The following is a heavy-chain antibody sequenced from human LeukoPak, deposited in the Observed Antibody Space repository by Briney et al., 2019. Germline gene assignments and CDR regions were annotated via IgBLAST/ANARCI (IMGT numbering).Heavy chain of an antibody. CDR2: ISGSGGST. V-gene: IGHV3-23*01. D-gene: IGHD3-22*01. J-gene: IGHJ4*02. Sequence: GGSLRLSCAASGFTFSSYAMSWVRQAPGKGLEWVSAISGSGGSTYYADSVKGRFTISRDNSKNTLYLQMNSLRAEDTAVYYCAIYDSSGYYLDYWGQGTLVTVSS. CDR3: AIYDSSGYYLDY. CDR1: GFTFSSYA.